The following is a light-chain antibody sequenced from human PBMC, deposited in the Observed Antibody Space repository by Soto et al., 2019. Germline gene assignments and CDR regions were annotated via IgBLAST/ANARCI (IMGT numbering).Light chain of an antibody. CDR3: SSYTSSNTLHVV. CDR1: SSDVGGYNY. CDR2: DVS. V-gene: IGLV2-14*01. J-gene: IGLJ2*01. Sequence: QSALTQPASVSGSPGQSITISCTGTSSDVGGYNYVSWYQQHPGKAPKLMIYDVSNRPSGVSNRFSGSKSGNTASLTISGLQAEDEADYYCSSYTSSNTLHVVIGGGTQLTVL.